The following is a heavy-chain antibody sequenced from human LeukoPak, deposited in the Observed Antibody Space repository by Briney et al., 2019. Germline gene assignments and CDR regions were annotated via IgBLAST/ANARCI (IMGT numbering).Heavy chain of an antibody. Sequence: ASVEVSCKVSGYTLTGLSMHWVRQAPGKGLEWMGGFDPEDGETIYAQKFQGRVTMTEDTSTDTAYMELSSLRSEDTAVYYCATDGCSGGSCYDYYYGMDVWGQGTTVTVSS. J-gene: IGHJ6*02. CDR1: GYTLTGLS. D-gene: IGHD2-15*01. CDR3: ATDGCSGGSCYDYYYGMDV. V-gene: IGHV1-24*01. CDR2: FDPEDGET.